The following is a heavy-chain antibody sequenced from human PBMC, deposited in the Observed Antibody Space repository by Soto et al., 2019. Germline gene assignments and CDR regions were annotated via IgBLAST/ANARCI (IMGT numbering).Heavy chain of an antibody. J-gene: IGHJ4*02. D-gene: IGHD2-2*01. V-gene: IGHV3-30-3*01. Sequence: PGGSLRLSCAASGFTFSSYAMHWVRQAPGKGLEWVAVISYDGSNKYYADSVKGRFTISRDNSKNTLYLQMNSLRAEDTAVYYCARGSCSSTSCYDYFDYWGQGTLVTVSS. CDR2: ISYDGSNK. CDR3: ARGSCSSTSCYDYFDY. CDR1: GFTFSSYA.